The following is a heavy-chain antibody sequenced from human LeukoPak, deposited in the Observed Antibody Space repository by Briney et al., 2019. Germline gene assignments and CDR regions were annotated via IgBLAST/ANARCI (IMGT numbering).Heavy chain of an antibody. Sequence: ASVKVSCKASGGTFSRHTISWVRQSPGQGLEWMGGITPMFGTSNYAQKFRGRVTITADESTSTAYMELSSLRSEDTAVYYCARATHYCTNGVCSWGQGTLVTVSS. CDR2: ITPMFGTS. V-gene: IGHV1-69*01. D-gene: IGHD2-8*01. CDR3: ARATHYCTNGVCS. CDR1: GGTFSRHT. J-gene: IGHJ4*02.